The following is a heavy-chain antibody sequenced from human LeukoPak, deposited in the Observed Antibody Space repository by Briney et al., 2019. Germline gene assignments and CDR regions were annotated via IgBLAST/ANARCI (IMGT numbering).Heavy chain of an antibody. V-gene: IGHV3-30*04. J-gene: IGHJ4*02. CDR3: VRDPDYGYKPQNFDY. CDR1: GFTFSDYV. Sequence: PGGSLRLSCAASGFTFSDYVMHWVRQAPGKGLEWVAVILSDGTISDGTNEKYAESVKGRFTISRDDSKNTLHLQMKSLRSDDTAIYYCVRDPDYGYKPQNFDYWGQGTLVTVSS. D-gene: IGHD4/OR15-4a*01. CDR2: ILSDGTISDGTNE.